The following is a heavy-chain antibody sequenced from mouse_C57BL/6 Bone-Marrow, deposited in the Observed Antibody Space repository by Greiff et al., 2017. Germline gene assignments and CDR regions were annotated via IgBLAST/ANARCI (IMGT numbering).Heavy chain of an antibody. CDR1: GYTFTSYG. D-gene: IGHD1-1*01. Sequence: QVQLQQSGAELARPGASVTLSCKASGYTFTSYGISWVKQRTGQGLEWIGEIYPRSGNTYYNEKFKGKATLTADKSSSTAYMELRSLTSEDSAVYCCARRDYGSSYPYWYFDVWGTGTTVTVSS. V-gene: IGHV1-81*01. CDR2: IYPRSGNT. J-gene: IGHJ1*03. CDR3: ARRDYGSSYPYWYFDV.